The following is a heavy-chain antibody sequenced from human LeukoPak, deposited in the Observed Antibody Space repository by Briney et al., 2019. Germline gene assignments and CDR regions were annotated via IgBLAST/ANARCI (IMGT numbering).Heavy chain of an antibody. CDR1: GGSISSGTYY. Sequence: PSATLSLTCTVSGGSISSGTYYWSWIRQPAGKGLEWIGRIYISGSTNYNPSLTSRVTISVETSKNHCSLKLSSVTAADTAVYYCARGGSYLSAFDIWGQGTMVTVPS. CDR2: IYISGST. CDR3: ARGGSYLSAFDI. V-gene: IGHV4-61*02. J-gene: IGHJ3*02. D-gene: IGHD1-26*01.